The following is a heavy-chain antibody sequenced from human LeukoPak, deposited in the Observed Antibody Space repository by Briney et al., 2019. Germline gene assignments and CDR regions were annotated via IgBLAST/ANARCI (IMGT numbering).Heavy chain of an antibody. CDR2: ISGSGGST. V-gene: IGHV3-23*01. D-gene: IGHD6-19*01. CDR1: GFTFSSYA. CDR3: AKASSGWYYFDY. Sequence: AGGSLRLSCAASGFTFSSYAMSWVRQAPGKGLEWVSAISGSGGSTYYADSVKGRFTISRDNSKNTLYLQMNSLRAEETAVYYCAKASSGWYYFDYWGQGTLVTVSS. J-gene: IGHJ4*02.